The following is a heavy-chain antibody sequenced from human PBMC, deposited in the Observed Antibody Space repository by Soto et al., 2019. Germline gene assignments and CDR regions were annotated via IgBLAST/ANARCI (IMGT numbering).Heavy chain of an antibody. J-gene: IGHJ6*02. CDR1: GYSFTSYW. D-gene: IGHD6-6*01. V-gene: IGHV5-51*01. CDR2: IYPGDSDT. CDR3: AVYLDSSSSGLYYYYYGMDV. Sequence: PGESLKISCKGSGYSFTSYWIGWVRQMPGKGLEWMGIIYPGDSDTRYSPSFQGQVTISADKSISTAYLQWSSLKASDTAVYYCAVYLDSSSSGLYYYYYGMDVWGQGTTVTVSS.